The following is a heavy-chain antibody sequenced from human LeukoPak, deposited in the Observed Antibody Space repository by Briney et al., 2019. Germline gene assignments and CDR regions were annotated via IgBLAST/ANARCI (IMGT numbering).Heavy chain of an antibody. D-gene: IGHD6-13*01. Sequence: GGSLRLSCAASGFTFSNYAMSWVCQAPGKGLEWISTIIGSGGSTYYAVSVRGRFTISRDNSKNTLYLQMNSLRAEDTALYYCAKGRGSSSYYHFDYWGQGTLVSVSS. CDR3: AKGRGSSSYYHFDY. CDR1: GFTFSNYA. CDR2: IIGSGGST. J-gene: IGHJ4*02. V-gene: IGHV3-23*01.